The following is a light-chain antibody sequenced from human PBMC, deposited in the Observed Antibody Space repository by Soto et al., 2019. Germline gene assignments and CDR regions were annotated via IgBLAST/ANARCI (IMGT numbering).Light chain of an antibody. CDR1: QSISSY. V-gene: IGKV1-39*01. Sequence: DLQMTQSPSSLSASVGDRVTITCRASQSISSYVNWYQQKPGKAPKLLIYTASSLQTGVPSRFSGSGSGTDFTLTISSLQPEDFASYYCQQSYTTRPTFGGGTKVEIK. CDR3: QQSYTTRPT. J-gene: IGKJ4*01. CDR2: TAS.